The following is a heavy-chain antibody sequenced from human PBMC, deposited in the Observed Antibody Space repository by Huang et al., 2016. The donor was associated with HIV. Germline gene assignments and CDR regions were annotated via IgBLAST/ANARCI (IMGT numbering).Heavy chain of an antibody. Sequence: EVQLVESGGGLVQPGGSLRLSCAASGFSISSYWMHWVRQATGKGLVWVSRMIGDGRSTSYADSVKGRFNISRDNAKNTLYLQMNSLRAEDTAVYYCARDPRIQSWLNFFDYWGQGTLVSVSS. D-gene: IGHD3-22*01. CDR1: GFSISSYW. CDR2: MIGDGRST. J-gene: IGHJ4*02. CDR3: ARDPRIQSWLNFFDY. V-gene: IGHV3-74*01.